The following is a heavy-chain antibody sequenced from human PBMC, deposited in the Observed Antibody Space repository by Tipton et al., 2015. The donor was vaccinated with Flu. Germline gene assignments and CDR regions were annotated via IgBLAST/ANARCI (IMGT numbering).Heavy chain of an antibody. J-gene: IGHJ3*02. CDR2: IYYSGST. D-gene: IGHD1-26*01. CDR3: ARDPGHSGTWFDI. Sequence: TLSLTCTVSGGSISGYYWSWIRQPPGKGLEWIGYIYYSGSTNYNPSLKSRVTISVDTSKNQFSLKLSSVTAADTAVYYCARDPGHSGTWFDIWGQGTMVTVSS. CDR1: GGSISGYY. V-gene: IGHV4-59*01.